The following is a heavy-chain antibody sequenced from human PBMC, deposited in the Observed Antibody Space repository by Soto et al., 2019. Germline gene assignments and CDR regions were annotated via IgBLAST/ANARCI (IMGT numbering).Heavy chain of an antibody. CDR1: GGTFSSYA. CDR2: IIPIFGTA. D-gene: IGHD2-8*02. V-gene: IGHV1-69*13. CDR3: AVLGDDAFDI. J-gene: IGHJ3*02. Sequence: GASVKVSCKASGGTFSSYAISWVRQAPGQGLEWMGGIIPIFGTANYAQKFQGRVTITADESTSTAYMELSSLRSEDTAVYYCAVLGDDAFDISGQGTMVTVSS.